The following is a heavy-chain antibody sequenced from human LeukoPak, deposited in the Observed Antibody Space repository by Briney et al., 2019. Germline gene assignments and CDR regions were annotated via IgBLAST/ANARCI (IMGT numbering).Heavy chain of an antibody. CDR3: ARDLPSTSNWELDY. D-gene: IGHD7-27*01. CDR1: GYTFTDYF. CDR2: INPNSGGT. V-gene: IGHV1-2*06. J-gene: IGHJ4*02. Sequence: GASVKVSCKASGYTFTDYFIHWVRQAPGQGLEWMGRINPNSGGTDDAQNFQGRVTMTRDTSISTAYMELSRLRSDDTAVYYCARDLPSTSNWELDYWGQGTLVTVPS.